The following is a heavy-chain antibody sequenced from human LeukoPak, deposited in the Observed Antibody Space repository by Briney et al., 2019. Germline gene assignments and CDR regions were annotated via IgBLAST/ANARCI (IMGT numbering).Heavy chain of an antibody. CDR2: IYWDDDK. CDR1: GFSLSTSGVG. Sequence: SGPTLVKPTQTLTLTCTFSGFSLSTSGVGVGWIRQPPGKALEWLALIYWDDDKRYSPSLKSRLTITRDTSKNQVVLTMTNMDPVDTATYYCAQTGGKDLGSSGWLNYWGQGTLVTVSS. J-gene: IGHJ4*02. V-gene: IGHV2-5*02. CDR3: AQTGGKDLGSSGWLNY. D-gene: IGHD6-19*01.